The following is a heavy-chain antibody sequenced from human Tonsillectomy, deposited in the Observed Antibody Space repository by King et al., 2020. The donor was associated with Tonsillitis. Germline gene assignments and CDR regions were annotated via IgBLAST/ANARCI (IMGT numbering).Heavy chain of an antibody. Sequence: QVQLQESGPGLVKPSETLSLTCTVSGGSISSYYWSWIRQPPGKGLEWIGYIYYSGNTNYNPSLKSRDTISGDTSKNQFSLKVSSVTAADTAVYYCARGSVVAGFFDYWGQGTLVTASS. CDR2: IYYSGNT. CDR3: ARGSVVAGFFDY. V-gene: IGHV4-59*01. J-gene: IGHJ4*02. CDR1: GGSISSYY. D-gene: IGHD6-19*01.